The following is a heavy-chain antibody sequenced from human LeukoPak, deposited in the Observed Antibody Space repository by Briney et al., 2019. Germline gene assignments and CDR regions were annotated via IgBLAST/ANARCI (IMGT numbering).Heavy chain of an antibody. CDR2: IYTTGST. CDR3: ARGKYYYDSSSSYRYFDP. CDR1: GGSISSYY. J-gene: IGHJ5*02. Sequence: PSETLSLTCTVSGGSISSYYWSWIRQPAGKGLEWIGRIYTTGSTNYNPSLKSRFTMSIDTSKKQFSLKLTSVTAADTAVYYCARGKYYYDSSSSYRYFDPWGQGTLVTVSS. V-gene: IGHV4-4*07. D-gene: IGHD3-22*01.